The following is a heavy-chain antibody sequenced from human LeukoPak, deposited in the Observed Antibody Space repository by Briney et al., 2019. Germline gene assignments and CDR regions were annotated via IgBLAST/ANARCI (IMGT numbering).Heavy chain of an antibody. CDR3: ASDSPRVGATGSNDH. D-gene: IGHD1-26*01. Sequence: GGSLRLSCAASGFAFSTYGMHWVRQAPGKGLEWVANIKQDGNERHYVDSVKGRFTISRDNSKNSLYLQMNSLRPEDTAVYYCASDSPRVGATGSNDHWGQGTQVTVSS. J-gene: IGHJ4*02. CDR2: IKQDGNER. V-gene: IGHV3-7*03. CDR1: GFAFSTYG.